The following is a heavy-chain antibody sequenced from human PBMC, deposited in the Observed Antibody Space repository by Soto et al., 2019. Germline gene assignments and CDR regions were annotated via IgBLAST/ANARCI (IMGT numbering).Heavy chain of an antibody. CDR1: GGSISSSNW. D-gene: IGHD3-10*01. J-gene: IGHJ4*02. V-gene: IGHV4-4*02. CDR2: IYHSGST. Sequence: SETLSLTCAVSGGSISSSNWWSWVRQPPGKGLEWIGEIYHSGSTNYNPPLKSRVTISVDKSKNQFSLKLSFVTAADTAVYYCASYGSGSYPDYWGQGTLVTVSS. CDR3: ASYGSGSYPDY.